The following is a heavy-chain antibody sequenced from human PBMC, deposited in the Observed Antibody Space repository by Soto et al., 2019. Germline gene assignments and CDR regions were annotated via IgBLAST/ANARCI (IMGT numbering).Heavy chain of an antibody. CDR2: ISAYNGNT. D-gene: IGHD2-15*01. J-gene: IGHJ4*02. Sequence: ASVKVSCKASGYTFTSYGISWVRQAPGQGLEWMGWISAYNGNTNYAQKLQGRVTMTTDTSTSTAYMELRSLRSDDTAVYYCAGAPVQLVVVVAAEDYWGQGPLVTV. CDR1: GYTFTSYG. V-gene: IGHV1-18*01. CDR3: AGAPVQLVVVVAAEDY.